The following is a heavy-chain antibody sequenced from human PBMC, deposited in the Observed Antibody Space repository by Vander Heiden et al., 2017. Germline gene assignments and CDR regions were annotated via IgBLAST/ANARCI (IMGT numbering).Heavy chain of an antibody. CDR2: LSANTGGT. J-gene: IGHJ4*02. Sequence: EVQLLASGGGLVQPGGSLRLSCAASEFPFSSYAMAWVGQAPGKGLEWVSSLSANTGGTNYADSVKGRFTISRDTSKNTLYLQMNTLRVDDTAVYYCAKVYTSGWYYFDFWGQGTLVTVSS. D-gene: IGHD6-19*01. V-gene: IGHV3-23*01. CDR3: AKVYTSGWYYFDF. CDR1: EFPFSSYA.